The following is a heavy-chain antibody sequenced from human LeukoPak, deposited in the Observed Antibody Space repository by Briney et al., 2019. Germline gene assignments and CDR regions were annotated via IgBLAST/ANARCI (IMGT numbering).Heavy chain of an antibody. V-gene: IGHV1-18*01. Sequence: VASVKVSCKASGYTFTSYGTSWVRQAPGQGPEWMGWISAYNGNTNYAQKLQGRVTMTTDTSTSTAYMELRSLRSDDTAVYYCARVIAAAAHAFDIWGQGTMVTVSS. D-gene: IGHD6-13*01. CDR2: ISAYNGNT. CDR3: ARVIAAAAHAFDI. J-gene: IGHJ3*02. CDR1: GYTFTSYG.